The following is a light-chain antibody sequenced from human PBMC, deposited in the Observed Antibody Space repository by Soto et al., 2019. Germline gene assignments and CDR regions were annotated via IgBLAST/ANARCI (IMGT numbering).Light chain of an antibody. CDR3: SSFTSSSTRV. CDR1: SSDVGAYNY. J-gene: IGLJ2*01. CDR2: EVS. Sequence: QSALTQPASVSGSPGQSITISCTGTSSDVGAYNYVSWYQQYPGKAPKLMIYEVSNRPSGISNHFSGSKSGNTASLTISGLQAEDEADYYCSSFTSSSTRVFGGGTQLTVL. V-gene: IGLV2-14*01.